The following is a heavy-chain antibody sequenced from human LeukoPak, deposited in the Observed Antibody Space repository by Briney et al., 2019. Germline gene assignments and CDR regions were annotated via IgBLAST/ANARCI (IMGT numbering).Heavy chain of an antibody. CDR3: ARTRWPSDFDY. Sequence: EASVKVSCKASGYTFTSYDINWVRQATGQGLEWMGWMNPNSGNTGYAQKLQGRVTMTTDTSTSTAYMELRSLRSDDTAVYYCARTRWPSDFDYWGQGTLVTVSS. D-gene: IGHD5-24*01. V-gene: IGHV1-8*01. CDR1: GYTFTSYD. J-gene: IGHJ4*02. CDR2: MNPNSGNT.